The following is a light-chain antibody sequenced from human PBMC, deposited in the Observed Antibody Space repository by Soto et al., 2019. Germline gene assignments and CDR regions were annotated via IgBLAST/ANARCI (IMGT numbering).Light chain of an antibody. CDR2: GAS. CDR1: QDISSY. Sequence: DIQLNQSPSFLAASIGDRVTVTCGSSQDISSYLAWYQQKPGKAPKVLIYGASTLQSGVPPRFGGSGSGTAFTLTISSLQPEDFATYYCQQVHDYPITFGGGTKVDIK. V-gene: IGKV1-9*01. CDR3: QQVHDYPIT. J-gene: IGKJ4*01.